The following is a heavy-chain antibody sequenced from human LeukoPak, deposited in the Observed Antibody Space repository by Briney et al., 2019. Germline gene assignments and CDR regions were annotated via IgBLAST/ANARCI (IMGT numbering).Heavy chain of an antibody. Sequence: ASVKVSCKASGYTFIGYYIYWVRQAPGQGLEWMGWINCNSSGADYAQKFQGRVTMTRDTSITTLYMELSSLRPDDTAVYYCARSGYYYGLDVWGQGTTVTVSS. CDR1: GYTFIGYY. D-gene: IGHD1-14*01. V-gene: IGHV1-2*02. J-gene: IGHJ6*02. CDR3: ARSGYYYGLDV. CDR2: INCNSSGA.